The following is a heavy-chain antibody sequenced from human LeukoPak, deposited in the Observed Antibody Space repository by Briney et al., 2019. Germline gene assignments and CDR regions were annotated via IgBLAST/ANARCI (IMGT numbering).Heavy chain of an antibody. CDR3: ARHLYSSTRNPTFDY. V-gene: IGHV4-39*01. J-gene: IGHJ4*02. CDR2: SYYTGST. Sequence: SETLSLTCTVSGDSTTSHTYYWGWIRQPPGKGLEWLGSSYYTGSTYYNPSLESRVTISLDTSKNQFSLKLSSVTVADTAIYYCARHLYSSTRNPTFDYCGQGTRVTVSS. D-gene: IGHD4-11*01. CDR1: GDSTTSHTYY.